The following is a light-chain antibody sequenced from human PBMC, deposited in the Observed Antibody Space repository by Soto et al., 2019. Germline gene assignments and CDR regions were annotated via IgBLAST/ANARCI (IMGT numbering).Light chain of an antibody. Sequence: EIVMTQSPGTLSVSPGELATLSCRASQSVRSKLAWYQQKPDQAPRLLIYDASTRATGIPARFSGSGSGTEFTLTISSLQSEDFAVYYCQQYNNWPPFTFGQGTRLEIK. J-gene: IGKJ5*01. CDR1: QSVRSK. V-gene: IGKV3-15*01. CDR2: DAS. CDR3: QQYNNWPPFT.